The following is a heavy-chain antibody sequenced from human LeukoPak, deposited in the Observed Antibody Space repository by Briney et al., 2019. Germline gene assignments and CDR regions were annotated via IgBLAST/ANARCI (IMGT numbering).Heavy chain of an antibody. D-gene: IGHD1-26*01. CDR3: ARDPYSGSSSQYDY. V-gene: IGHV3-53*01. J-gene: IGHJ4*02. CDR2: IYRGGNT. CDR1: GFTVSGHP. Sequence: GGSLRLSCAASGFTVSGHPMSWVRKAPGKGLEWVSVIYRGGNTYYADSVKGRFTISTDNSKNTLYLQMNSLRAEDTAVYYCARDPYSGSSSQYDYWGQGTLVTVSS.